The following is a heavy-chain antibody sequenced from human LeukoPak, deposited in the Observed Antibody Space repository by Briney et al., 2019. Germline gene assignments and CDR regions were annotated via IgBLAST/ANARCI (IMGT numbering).Heavy chain of an antibody. J-gene: IGHJ6*03. CDR2: INPHSGGT. D-gene: IGHD2-2*01. CDR3: AREYCSSTSCYLNYYYMDV. Sequence: ASVKVSCKASGYTFTDYYMHWVRQAPGQGLEWMGWINPHSGGTDHAQKFQGRVTMTRDTSISTAYMELSRLRSDDTAVYYCAREYCSSTSCYLNYYYMDVWGKGTTVTISS. CDR1: GYTFTDYY. V-gene: IGHV1-2*02.